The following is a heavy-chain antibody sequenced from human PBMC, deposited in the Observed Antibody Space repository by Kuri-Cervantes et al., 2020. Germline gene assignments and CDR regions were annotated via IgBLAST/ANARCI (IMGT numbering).Heavy chain of an antibody. D-gene: IGHD2-15*01. Sequence: GESLKISCAASGFTFSNYGMHWVRQAPGKGLEWVALISYHGSDKYYADSVKGRFTISRDNSKNTLSLQMNSLRAEDTAVYYCAKVVDFDYWGQGTLVTVSS. J-gene: IGHJ4*02. V-gene: IGHV3-30*18. CDR3: AKVVDFDY. CDR1: GFTFSNYG. CDR2: ISYHGSDK.